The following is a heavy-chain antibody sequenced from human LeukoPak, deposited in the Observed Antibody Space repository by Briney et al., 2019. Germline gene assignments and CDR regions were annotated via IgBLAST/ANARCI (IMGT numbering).Heavy chain of an antibody. V-gene: IGHV3-7*01. D-gene: IGHD6-19*01. Sequence: GGSLRPSCAASGFTFSSYWMSWVSQAPGKGLGWVANIKQDGSEKKYVDSVKGRFTISRDNAKNSMYMQMNNLRTTDTAVYYCARTARYSSGWGDNWGRGTLVTVSS. J-gene: IGHJ4*02. CDR2: IKQDGSEK. CDR3: ARTARYSSGWGDN. CDR1: GFTFSSYW.